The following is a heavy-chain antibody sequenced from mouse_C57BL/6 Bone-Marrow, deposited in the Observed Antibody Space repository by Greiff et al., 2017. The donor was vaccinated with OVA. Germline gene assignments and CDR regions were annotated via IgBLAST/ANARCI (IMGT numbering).Heavy chain of an antibody. V-gene: IGHV2-5*01. CDR2: IWRGGST. J-gene: IGHJ4*01. CDR3: ASLYYGSSYYYYAMDY. Sequence: QVQLQQSGPGLVQPSQSLSITCTVSGFSLTSYGVHWVRQSPGKGLEWLGVIWRGGSTDYNAAFMSRLSITKDNSKSQVFFKMNSLQADDTAIYYGASLYYGSSYYYYAMDYWGQGTSVTVSS. D-gene: IGHD1-1*01. CDR1: GFSLTSYG.